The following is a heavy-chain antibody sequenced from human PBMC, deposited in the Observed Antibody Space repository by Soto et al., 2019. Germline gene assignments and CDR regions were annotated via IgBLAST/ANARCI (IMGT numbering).Heavy chain of an antibody. CDR2: ITSSGITI. D-gene: IGHD1-26*01. V-gene: IGHV3-48*02. CDR3: STSGSDRLDY. CDR1: GFTFSSYN. Sequence: EVQLVESGGGLVQPGGSLRLSCAASGFTFSSYNMNWVRQAPGKGLEWVSYITSSGITIYYADSVKGRFTISRDNAKNSLYLQMNSLRDEDTAVYYCSTSGSDRLDYWGQGTLVTVSS. J-gene: IGHJ4*02.